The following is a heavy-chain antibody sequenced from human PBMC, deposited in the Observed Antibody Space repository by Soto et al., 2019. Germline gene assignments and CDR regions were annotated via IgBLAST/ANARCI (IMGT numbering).Heavy chain of an antibody. CDR2: IKEDGSEM. CDR1: GSTFRNYW. J-gene: IGHJ3*02. CDR3: ARDRGYKAFDS. Sequence: EVQLVESGGGLVQPGGSLRLSCAASGSTFRNYWMTWVRQAPGKGLEWVAHIKEDGSEMYYVDSVKGRFTISRDNAKNSLYLQMNSLRAEETAVYYCARDRGYKAFDSWGQGTMVTVSS. V-gene: IGHV3-7*01. D-gene: IGHD5-18*01.